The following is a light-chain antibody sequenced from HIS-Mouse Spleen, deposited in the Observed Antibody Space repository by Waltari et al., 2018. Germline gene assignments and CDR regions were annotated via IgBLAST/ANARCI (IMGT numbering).Light chain of an antibody. J-gene: IGLJ2*01. V-gene: IGLV3-27*01. Sequence: SYELTQPSSVSVSPGQTARITCSGDVLAKKYARWFQQKPGQAPVLVIDKDTERPSGTPERFSGSSSGTTVTLTISGAQVEDEADYYCYSAADNNVVFGGGTKLTVL. CDR3: YSAADNNVV. CDR2: KDT. CDR1: VLAKKY.